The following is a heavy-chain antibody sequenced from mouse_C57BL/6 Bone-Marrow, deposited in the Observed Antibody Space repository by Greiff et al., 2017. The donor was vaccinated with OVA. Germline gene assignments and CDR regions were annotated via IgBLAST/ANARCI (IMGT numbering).Heavy chain of an antibody. V-gene: IGHV1-82*01. CDR1: GYAFSSSW. CDR3: ASSIIYYDYDGWFAY. CDR2: IYPGDGDT. J-gene: IGHJ3*01. Sequence: VQLQQSGPELVKPGASVKISCKASGYAFSSSWMNWVKQRPGKGLEWIGRIYPGDGDTNYNGKFKGKATLTADKSSSTAYMQLSSLTSEDSAVYFCASSIIYYDYDGWFAYWGQGTLVTVSA. D-gene: IGHD2-4*01.